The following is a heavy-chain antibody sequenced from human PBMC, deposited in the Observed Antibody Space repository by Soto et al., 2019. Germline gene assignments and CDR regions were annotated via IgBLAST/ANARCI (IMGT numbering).Heavy chain of an antibody. CDR1: GFAFDNFA. CDR2: ISGGGATT. CDR3: ANAPVNSGNYPPNWFDP. V-gene: IGHV3-23*01. J-gene: IGHJ5*02. D-gene: IGHD1-26*01. Sequence: VQLLQSGGGLVQPGGSLRISCEASGFAFDNFAMNWVRQAPGKGLEWVSLISGGGATTYSAESVKGRFTISRDNTKNTLYLQMKSLRAEDTAVYYCANAPVNSGNYPPNWFDPWGQGTLVIVSS.